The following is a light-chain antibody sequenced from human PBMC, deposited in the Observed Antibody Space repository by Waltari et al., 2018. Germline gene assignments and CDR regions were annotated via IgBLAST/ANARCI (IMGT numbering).Light chain of an antibody. V-gene: IGKV2-28*01. CDR3: MQALQTPWT. Sequence: DIVMPQSPLSLPVIPGEPASISCRSTQSLLHSNGYNYLDWYLQKPGQSPPLLIYLGSNRASGVPDRFSGSGSGTDFTLKISRVEAEDVGVYYCMQALQTPWTFGQGTKVEIK. CDR2: LGS. CDR1: QSLLHSNGYNY. J-gene: IGKJ1*01.